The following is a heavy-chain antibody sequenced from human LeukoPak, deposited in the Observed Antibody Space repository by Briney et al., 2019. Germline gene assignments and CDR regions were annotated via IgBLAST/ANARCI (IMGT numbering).Heavy chain of an antibody. Sequence: GGSLRLSCAASGFTFSSYGMHWVRQAPGKGLEWVAVISYDGSNKYYADSVKGRFTISRDNSKNTLYLQMNSLRAEDTAVYYCAKTAAAGNTFDYWGQGTLVTVSS. V-gene: IGHV3-30*18. J-gene: IGHJ4*02. CDR1: GFTFSSYG. CDR3: AKTAAAGNTFDY. CDR2: ISYDGSNK. D-gene: IGHD6-13*01.